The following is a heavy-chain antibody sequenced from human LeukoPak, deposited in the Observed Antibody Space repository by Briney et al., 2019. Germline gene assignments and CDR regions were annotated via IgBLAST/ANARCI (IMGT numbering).Heavy chain of an antibody. CDR1: GGSISSSSYY. CDR2: TCYSGST. J-gene: IGHJ5*02. Sequence: PSETLSLTCTVSGGSISSSSYYWGWIRQPPGKGLEWIGITCYSGSTYYNPSLKSRVTISVDTSKNQFSLKLSSVTAADTAVYYCARHVGYCSSTSCYPSRFDPWGQGTLVTVSS. V-gene: IGHV4-39*01. CDR3: ARHVGYCSSTSCYPSRFDP. D-gene: IGHD2-2*01.